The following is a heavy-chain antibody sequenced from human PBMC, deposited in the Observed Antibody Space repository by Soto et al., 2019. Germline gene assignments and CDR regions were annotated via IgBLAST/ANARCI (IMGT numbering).Heavy chain of an antibody. J-gene: IGHJ6*02. CDR1: GFTFSSYA. V-gene: IGHV3-30-3*01. CDR2: ISYDGSNK. CDR3: ARDMSLWTTTYYYGMDV. Sequence: QVQLVESGGGVVQPGRSLRLSCAASGFTFSSYAMHWVRQAPGKGLEWVAVISYDGSNKYYADSVKGRFTISRDNSKNTLYLQMISLRAEDTAVYYCARDMSLWTTTYYYGMDVWGQGTTVTVSS. D-gene: IGHD3-10*01.